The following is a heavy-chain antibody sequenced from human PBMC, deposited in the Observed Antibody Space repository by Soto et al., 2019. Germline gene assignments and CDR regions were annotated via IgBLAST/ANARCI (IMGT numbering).Heavy chain of an antibody. CDR1: GVSMVSTF. J-gene: IGHJ6*02. Sequence: XGTMTLSCSVPGVSMVSTFWSWIRQAPGKGPELVGYIYHTVNTNYNPALKSRVTISMDTSENQLSLQLSSVTAADTAVYYCARLQYTVVTALDIWGQETTVTVSS. CDR2: IYHTVNT. CDR3: ARLQYTVVTALDI. V-gene: IGHV4-59*01. D-gene: IGHD2-21*02.